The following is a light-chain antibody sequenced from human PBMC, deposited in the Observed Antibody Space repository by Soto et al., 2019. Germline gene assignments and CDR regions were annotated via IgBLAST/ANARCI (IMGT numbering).Light chain of an antibody. CDR2: EVS. CDR1: SSDVGGYNY. CDR3: HSHTSSGTLCV. Sequence: QSALTQPASVSGSPGQSITISCTGTSSDVGGYNYVSWYQQHPGKAPKLMIYEVSNRPSGVSNRFSGSKSGNTASLTISGLQAEDEGDYYCHSHTSSGTLCVLGGVTKLTVL. J-gene: IGLJ2*01. V-gene: IGLV2-14*01.